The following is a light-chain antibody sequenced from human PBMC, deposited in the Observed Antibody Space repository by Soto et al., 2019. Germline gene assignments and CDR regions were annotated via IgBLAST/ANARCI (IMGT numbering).Light chain of an antibody. V-gene: IGKV1-39*01. CDR1: QGISTY. CDR2: AAS. J-gene: IGKJ1*01. Sequence: DIQMTQSPSSLSESAGDRVTITCRASQGISTYLNWYQQKPGKAPTLLIYAASSLQSGVPSRFSGSGSETDFTLTISSLQPEDFATYSCQQSYSTTWTFGQGTKVDIK. CDR3: QQSYSTTWT.